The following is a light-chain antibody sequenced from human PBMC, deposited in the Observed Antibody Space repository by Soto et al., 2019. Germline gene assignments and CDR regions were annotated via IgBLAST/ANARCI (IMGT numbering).Light chain of an antibody. CDR2: GAT. V-gene: IGKV1-39*01. CDR3: QHVYSFPHT. CDR1: QFIGNY. J-gene: IGKJ2*01. Sequence: DIRMTQSPSSLSASVGDGVTITCRASQFIGNYLNWYQHRPGKVPEVLIYGATTLQSGVPSRFIGSGYGTDFTLTISSLQPEDSATYYCQHVYSFPHTFGQWTKLEV.